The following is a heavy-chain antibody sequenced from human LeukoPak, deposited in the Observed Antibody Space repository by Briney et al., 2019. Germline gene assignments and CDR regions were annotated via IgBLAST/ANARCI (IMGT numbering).Heavy chain of an antibody. D-gene: IGHD3-22*01. J-gene: IGHJ3*02. V-gene: IGHV3-66*01. CDR3: ASSYYDSRPDRRDAFDI. CDR2: IYSGGST. Sequence: GGSLRLSCAASGFTVSSNYMSWVRQAPGKGLEWVSVIYSGGSTYYADSVKGRSTISRDNSKNTLYLQMNSLRAEDTAVYYCASSYYDSRPDRRDAFDIWGQGTMVTVSS. CDR1: GFTVSSNY.